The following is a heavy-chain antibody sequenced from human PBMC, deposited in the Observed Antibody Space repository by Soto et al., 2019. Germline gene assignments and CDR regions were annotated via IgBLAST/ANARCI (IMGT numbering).Heavy chain of an antibody. D-gene: IGHD3-22*01. J-gene: IGHJ3*01. CDR3: ARDPRSGWGYGAFDV. CDR1: GGAFSTSD. CDR2: IVPVFGAA. Sequence: QVHLVQSGAEVKMPGSSVRVSCASSGGAFSTSDIGWLRQAPGQGLEWMGGIVPVFGAANYEQKFKGRVTITEDESSRTAYLEMSSLKPKDNATYYCARDPRSGWGYGAFDVWGPGTSIIVSS. V-gene: IGHV1-69*01.